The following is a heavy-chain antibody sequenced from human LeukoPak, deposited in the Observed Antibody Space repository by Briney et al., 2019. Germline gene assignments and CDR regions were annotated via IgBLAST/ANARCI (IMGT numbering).Heavy chain of an antibody. CDR3: ARDPAAIVGATWASLDAFDI. D-gene: IGHD1-26*01. J-gene: IGHJ3*02. Sequence: PGGSLRLSCAASGFTFSDYYMSWIRQAPGKGLEWVSYISSSGSTIYYADSVKGRFSISRDNSKNTLYLQMGSLRAEDMAVYYCARDPAAIVGATWASLDAFDIWGQGTMVTVSS. CDR1: GFTFSDYY. V-gene: IGHV3-11*04. CDR2: ISSSGSTI.